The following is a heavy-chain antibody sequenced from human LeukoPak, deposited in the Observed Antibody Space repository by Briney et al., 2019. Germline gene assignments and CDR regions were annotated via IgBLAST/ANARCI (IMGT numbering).Heavy chain of an antibody. J-gene: IGHJ6*03. CDR3: ARVETLRSGDYYMDV. D-gene: IGHD3-10*01. V-gene: IGHV4-59*11. Sequence: SETLSLNCTVSGASITGHYWSWVRQPPGKGLEWIGYVYYSRSTNYNPSLKSRISISVDSSNNHFSLKLSSVNAADTGVYYCARVETLRSGDYYMDVWGKGTTVSVSS. CDR2: VYYSRST. CDR1: GASITGHY.